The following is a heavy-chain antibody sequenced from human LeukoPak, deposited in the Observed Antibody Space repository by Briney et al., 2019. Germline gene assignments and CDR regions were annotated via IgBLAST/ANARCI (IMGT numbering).Heavy chain of an antibody. D-gene: IGHD1-26*01. V-gene: IGHV3-11*01. CDR1: GFTFSDYY. CDR2: ISSSGSTI. J-gene: IGHJ4*02. Sequence: PGGSLRLSCAASGFTFSDYYMSWIRQAPGKGMEWVSYISSSGSTIYYADSVKGRFTISRDNAKNSLYLQMNSLRAEDTAVYYCARDSIPLTALSGALDYWGQGTLVTVSS. CDR3: ARDSIPLTALSGALDY.